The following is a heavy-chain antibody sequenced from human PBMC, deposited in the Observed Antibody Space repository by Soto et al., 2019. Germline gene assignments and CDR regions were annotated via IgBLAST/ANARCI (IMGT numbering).Heavy chain of an antibody. Sequence: GGSLRLSCAASGFTFSSYAMGWVRQGPGKGLEWVAVVSIGGSTHYADSVRGRFTISRDNSKNTLSLQMNSLTAEDTAVYFCAKRRGAGGHFDYWGQGALVTV. J-gene: IGHJ4*02. CDR1: GFTFSSYA. V-gene: IGHV3-23*01. CDR3: AKRRGAGGHFDY. D-gene: IGHD2-15*01. CDR2: VSIGGST.